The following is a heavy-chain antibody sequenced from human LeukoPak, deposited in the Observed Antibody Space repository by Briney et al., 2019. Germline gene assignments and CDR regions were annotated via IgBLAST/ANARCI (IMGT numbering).Heavy chain of an antibody. CDR1: GFPFSSYW. V-gene: IGHV3-7*03. Sequence: AGGSLRLSCVSSGFPFSSYWMTWVRQAPGRGPEWVANVNRDGSETYYLDSVKGRFTISKDNAKNSLYLQMNSLRAEDTALYHCARNNGMDVWGQGTTVIVSS. CDR3: ARNNGMDV. J-gene: IGHJ6*02. CDR2: VNRDGSET.